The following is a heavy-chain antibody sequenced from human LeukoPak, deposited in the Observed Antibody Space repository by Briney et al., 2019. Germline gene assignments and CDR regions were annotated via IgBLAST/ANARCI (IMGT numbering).Heavy chain of an antibody. CDR1: GGSISSYY. V-gene: IGHV4-39*02. Sequence: SETLSLTCTVSGGSISSYYWGWIRQPPGKGLEWIGSIYYSGSTYYNPSLKSRVTISVDTSKNQFSLKLSSVTAADTAVYYCAREGSGGYNYRYFDYWGQGTLVTVSS. D-gene: IGHD5-24*01. J-gene: IGHJ4*02. CDR3: AREGSGGYNYRYFDY. CDR2: IYYSGST.